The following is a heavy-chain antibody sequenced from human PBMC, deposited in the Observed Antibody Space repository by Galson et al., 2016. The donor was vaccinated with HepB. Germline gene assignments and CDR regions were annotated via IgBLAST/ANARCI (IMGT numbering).Heavy chain of an antibody. V-gene: IGHV4-39*07. Sequence: ETLSLTCTVSGGSLRSRNYYWGWIRQPPGKGLEWIGSIYSGESIYYNPSLKGRVTISVDTSKSQFSLKLSSVTAADTAVYYCAREYSQAGPFDYWGQGTLVTVSS. D-gene: IGHD6-13*01. J-gene: IGHJ4*02. CDR3: AREYSQAGPFDY. CDR2: IYSGESI. CDR1: GGSLRSRNYY.